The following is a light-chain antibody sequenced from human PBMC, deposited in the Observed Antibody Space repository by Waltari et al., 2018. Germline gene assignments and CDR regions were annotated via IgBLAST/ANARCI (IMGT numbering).Light chain of an antibody. J-gene: IGLJ3*02. CDR2: RDS. Sequence: SYELTQPPSVSVSPGQTARITCSGHTLPKPFAYWYQQKPGQAPVLVIYRDSERPSGIPERFSGSTSGTTVTLTITGVQAEDEADYYCQSADSSGTSGVFGGGTKVTVL. V-gene: IGLV3-25*03. CDR1: TLPKPF. CDR3: QSADSSGTSGV.